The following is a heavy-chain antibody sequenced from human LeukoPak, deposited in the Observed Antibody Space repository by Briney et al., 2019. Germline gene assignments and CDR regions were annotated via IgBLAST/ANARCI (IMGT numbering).Heavy chain of an antibody. D-gene: IGHD3-22*01. CDR1: GLTVRSKY. V-gene: IGHV3-53*05. CDR3: ASSFERDSSGFDRPPGH. J-gene: IGHJ4*02. CDR2: IYMSDVTCRAAGTT. Sequence: PGGSLRLSRSASGLTVRSKYMRWVRQAPGKGLESVSVIYMSDVTCRAAGTTFYAEDVKGRFTISRDISKNTIYLQMNSLRGDDTAVYFCASSFERDSSGFDRPPGHWGQGTLVTVSS.